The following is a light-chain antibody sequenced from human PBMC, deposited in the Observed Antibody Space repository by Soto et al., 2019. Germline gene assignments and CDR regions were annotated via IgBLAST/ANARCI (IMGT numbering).Light chain of an antibody. CDR3: QPYNSYPWT. CDR1: QSISSW. Sequence: DIQMTQSPSTLSASVGDRVTITCRASQSISSWLAWYQQKPGKAPKLLIYDASSLESGVPSKFSSTGSWTKLTLTINSLQRDDFATYYCQPYNSYPWTFGQGTKVEIK. V-gene: IGKV1-5*01. J-gene: IGKJ1*01. CDR2: DAS.